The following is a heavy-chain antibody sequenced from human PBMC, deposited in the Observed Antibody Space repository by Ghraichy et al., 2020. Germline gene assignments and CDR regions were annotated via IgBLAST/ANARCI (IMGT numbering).Heavy chain of an antibody. CDR3: ARGLPEDVISWLAQNDY. CDR1: GYAFTSYG. J-gene: IGHJ4*02. D-gene: IGHD3-10*01. V-gene: IGHV1-18*04. Sequence: ASVKVSCKASGYAFTSYGITWVRQAPGQGLEWMGWIIGYNGNTHYAQKFVGSVTMTRDTSTSTAYMELRSLRSDDTAVYYCARGLPEDVISWLAQNDYWGQGTLVTVSS. CDR2: IIGYNGNT.